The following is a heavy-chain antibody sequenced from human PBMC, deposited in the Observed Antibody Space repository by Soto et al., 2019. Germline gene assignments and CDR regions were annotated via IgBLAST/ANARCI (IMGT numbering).Heavy chain of an antibody. CDR1: GGTFSSYA. J-gene: IGHJ1*01. D-gene: IGHD2-15*01. V-gene: IGHV1-69*01. Sequence: QVQLVQSGAEVKKPGSSVKVSCKASGGTFSSYAISWVRQAPGQGFEWMGGIIPIFGTANYAQKFQGRVTITADESTSTAYMELSSLRSEDTAVYYCASPPHCSGGSCYSPRAEYFQHWGQGTLVTVSS. CDR2: IIPIFGTA. CDR3: ASPPHCSGGSCYSPRAEYFQH.